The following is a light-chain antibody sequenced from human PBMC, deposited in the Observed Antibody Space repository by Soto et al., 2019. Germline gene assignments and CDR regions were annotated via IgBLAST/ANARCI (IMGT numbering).Light chain of an antibody. CDR2: EVT. CDR3: SSYRNENSHV. CDR1: SGDVGAYNY. J-gene: IGLJ1*01. Sequence: QSALTQPASVSGSPGQSITISCTGTSGDVGAYNYVCWYQQHAGKAPKLIIHEVTNRPSGVSNRFSGSKSGNTASLSISGLQAEDEADYYCSSYRNENSHVCGTGTKLTVL. V-gene: IGLV2-14*01.